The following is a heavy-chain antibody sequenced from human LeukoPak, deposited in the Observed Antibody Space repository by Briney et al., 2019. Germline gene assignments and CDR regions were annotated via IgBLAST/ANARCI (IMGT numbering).Heavy chain of an antibody. CDR3: ARDCRYDFWSGYQGY. Sequence: ASVKVSCKASGYTFTGYYMHWVRQAPGQGLEWMGWINPNSGGTNYAQKFQGRVTMTRDTSISTAYMELSRLRSDDTAVYYCARDCRYDFWSGYQGYWGQGTLVTVSS. V-gene: IGHV1-2*02. CDR2: INPNSGGT. CDR1: GYTFTGYY. J-gene: IGHJ4*02. D-gene: IGHD3-3*01.